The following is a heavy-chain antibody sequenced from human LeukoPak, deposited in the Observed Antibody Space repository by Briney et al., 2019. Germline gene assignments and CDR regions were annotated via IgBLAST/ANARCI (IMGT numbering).Heavy chain of an antibody. Sequence: GGSLRLSCAASGFTFSSYAMHWVRQAPGKGLGWVAVISYDGGNKYYADSVKGRFTISRDNSKNPLYLQMNRLRAEDTAVYYCERDLGAARITMVRGIPDYWGQGTLVTVSS. CDR3: ERDLGAARITMVRGIPDY. CDR2: ISYDGGNK. V-gene: IGHV3-30*04. CDR1: GFTFSSYA. J-gene: IGHJ4*02. D-gene: IGHD3-10*01.